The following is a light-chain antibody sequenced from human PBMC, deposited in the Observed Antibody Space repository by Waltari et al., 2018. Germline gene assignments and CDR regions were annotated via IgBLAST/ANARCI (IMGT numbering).Light chain of an antibody. V-gene: IGLV2-8*01. J-gene: IGLJ1*01. Sequence: QSVLTQPPSATGSPGQSVTISCTGTNSDVGAYNYVSWYQQHPGKVPKLLIYEVTKRPSGVPDRLSGSKSGNTASLTVSGLQADDEADYCCSSYAHNNHFVFGTGTKVTVL. CDR2: EVT. CDR3: SSYAHNNHFV. CDR1: NSDVGAYNY.